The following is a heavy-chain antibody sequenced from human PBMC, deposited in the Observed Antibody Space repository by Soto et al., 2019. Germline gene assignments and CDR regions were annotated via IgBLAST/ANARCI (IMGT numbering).Heavy chain of an antibody. J-gene: IGHJ5*02. V-gene: IGHV4-4*02. CDR3: ARDYMVRGVMRWFDP. D-gene: IGHD3-10*01. CDR1: GCSISSSNW. CDR2: IYHSGST. Sequence: PSETLSLTCAVSGCSISSSNWWSWVRQPPGKGLEWIGEIYHSGSTNYNPSLKSRVTISVDKSKNQFSLKLSSVTAADTAVYYCARDYMVRGVMRWFDPWGQGTLVTVSS.